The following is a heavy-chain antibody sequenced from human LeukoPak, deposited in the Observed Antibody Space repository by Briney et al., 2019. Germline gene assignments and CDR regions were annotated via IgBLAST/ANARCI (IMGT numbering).Heavy chain of an antibody. CDR2: IYYTGST. D-gene: IGHD3-22*01. Sequence: SETLSLTCTVSGGSISGHYWSWVRQPPGKGLEYIGYIYYTGSTNYNPSLKSRVAMSVDTSKNQFTLSLSSVPAADTAVYSCARDRRSSGDFDFWGQGTLVTVSS. CDR3: ARDRRSSGDFDF. CDR1: GGSISGHY. V-gene: IGHV4-59*11. J-gene: IGHJ4*02.